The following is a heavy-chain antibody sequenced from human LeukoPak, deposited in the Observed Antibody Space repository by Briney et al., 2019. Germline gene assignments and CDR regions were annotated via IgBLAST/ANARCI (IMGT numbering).Heavy chain of an antibody. CDR3: ARRGPFEWEPAFDY. Sequence: GESLRLSCGASGFSFTTYWMGWVRQAPGKGLEWVANIKQDGTEKYYVDSVKGRFTISRDNAKNSLYLQMNSLRAEDTAVYYCARRGPFEWEPAFDYWGQGTLVTVSS. V-gene: IGHV3-7*01. J-gene: IGHJ4*02. D-gene: IGHD1-26*01. CDR1: GFSFTTYW. CDR2: IKQDGTEK.